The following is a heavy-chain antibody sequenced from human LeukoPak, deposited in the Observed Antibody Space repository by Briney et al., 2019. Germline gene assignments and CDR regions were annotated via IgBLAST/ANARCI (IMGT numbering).Heavy chain of an antibody. J-gene: IGHJ2*01. CDR2: IYYSGST. CDR1: GDSISSGGYY. CDR3: ARPQAESFPRLNWYFDL. D-gene: IGHD3-10*01. V-gene: IGHV4-61*08. Sequence: SQTLSLTCTVSGDSISSGGYYWSWIRQPPGKGLEWIGYIYYSGSTNYNPSLKSRVTISVDTSKNQFSLKLSSVTAADTAVYYCARPQAESFPRLNWYFDLWGRGTLVTVSS.